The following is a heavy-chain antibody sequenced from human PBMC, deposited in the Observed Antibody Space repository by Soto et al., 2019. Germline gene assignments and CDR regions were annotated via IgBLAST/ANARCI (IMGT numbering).Heavy chain of an antibody. Sequence: QMQLVQSGPEVKKPGTSVKVSCKASGFTFTSSAVQWVRQARGQRLEWIGWIVVGSGNTNYAQKFQERVTITRDMSTSTAYMELSSLRSEDTAVYYCAAEPLSTLALGVWGQGPLVTVSS. CDR3: AAEPLSTLALGV. CDR1: GFTFTSSA. CDR2: IVVGSGNT. D-gene: IGHD3-16*01. J-gene: IGHJ4*02. V-gene: IGHV1-58*01.